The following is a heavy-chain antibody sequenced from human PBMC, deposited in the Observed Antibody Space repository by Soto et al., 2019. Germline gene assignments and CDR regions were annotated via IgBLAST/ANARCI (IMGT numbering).Heavy chain of an antibody. J-gene: IGHJ5*01. V-gene: IGHV4-30-4*01. CDR3: ARGRYCLTGRCFPNWFDS. D-gene: IGHD2-15*01. CDR2: IYKSTTT. CDR1: GDSISTVDYF. Sequence: SSETLSLTCSVSGDSISTVDYFWAWIRQPPGQALEYIGYIYKSTTTYYNPSFESRVAISLDTSKSQFSLNVTSVTAADTAVYFCARGRYCLTGRCFPNWFDSWGQGTWSPSPQ.